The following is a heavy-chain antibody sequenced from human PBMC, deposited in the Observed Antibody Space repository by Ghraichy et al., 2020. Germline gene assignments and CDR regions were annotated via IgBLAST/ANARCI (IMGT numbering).Heavy chain of an antibody. V-gene: IGHV3-21*01. J-gene: IGHJ6*02. CDR1: GFTFSSYS. CDR2: ISSSSSYI. CDR3: AGGFLEWLLWSSGMDV. D-gene: IGHD3-3*01. Sequence: GESLNISCAASGFTFSSYSMNWVRQAPGKGLEWVSSISSSSSYIYYADSVKGRFTISRDNAKNSLYLQMNSLRAEDTAVYYCAGGFLEWLLWSSGMDVWGQGTTVTVSS.